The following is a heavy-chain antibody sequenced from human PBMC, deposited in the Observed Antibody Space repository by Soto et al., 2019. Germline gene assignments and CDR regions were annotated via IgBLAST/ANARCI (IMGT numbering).Heavy chain of an antibody. CDR3: ARDRMGXGYYDCSGYDRRDAFDI. V-gene: IGHV1-69*13. J-gene: IGHJ3*02. D-gene: IGHD3-22*01. CDR1: GGTFSSCS. CDR2: IIPIFGTA. Sequence: FSEKVSREDSGGTFSSCSFRWVLQPPGPGYESMGGIIPIFGTANCAQNFQGRVTITADESTSTAYMELSSLRSEDTAVYYCARDRMGXGYYDCSGYDRRDAFDIWGQGTMVTVSS.